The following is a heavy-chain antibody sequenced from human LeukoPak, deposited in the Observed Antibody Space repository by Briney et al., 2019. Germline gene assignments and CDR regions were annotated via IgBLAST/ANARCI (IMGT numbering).Heavy chain of an antibody. Sequence: GGSLRLSCAASGFTFSSYEMNWVRQAPGKGLEWVSYISSGGSTIYYTDSVKGRFTISRDNAKNSLYLQMNSLRVDDTAVYYCARSGNTGRNWYFDLWGRGTLVTVSS. V-gene: IGHV3-48*03. CDR2: ISSGGSTI. CDR3: ARSGNTGRNWYFDL. J-gene: IGHJ2*01. D-gene: IGHD3-10*01. CDR1: GFTFSSYE.